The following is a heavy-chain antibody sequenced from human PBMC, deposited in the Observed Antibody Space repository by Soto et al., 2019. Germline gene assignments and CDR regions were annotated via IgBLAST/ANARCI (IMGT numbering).Heavy chain of an antibody. J-gene: IGHJ6*02. V-gene: IGHV3-11*01. CDR1: GFIFSDYY. D-gene: IGHD5-18*01. CDR3: ARGLVDTDMGRQYYYYYYGMDV. CDR2: ISSKSSSI. Sequence: PGGSLRLSCAASGFIFSDYYMSWIRQAPGKGLKWVSYISSKSSSIYYADSVKGRFTISRDNAKKSLYLQMNSLRAEDTAVYYCARGLVDTDMGRQYYYYYYGMDVWGQGTTVTVSS.